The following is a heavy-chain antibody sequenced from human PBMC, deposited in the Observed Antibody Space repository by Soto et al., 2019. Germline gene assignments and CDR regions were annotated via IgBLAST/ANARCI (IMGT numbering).Heavy chain of an antibody. Sequence: EVQLVESGGDLVQPGGSLRLSCAASESTFRGYWMHWVRQAPGKGLVWVSRVNGDGSGTIYGDSVKGRFTVSRDNPKNTLFLQMNSLRVDDTAIYYCARGCSHHAFDIWGQGTMVTVSS. J-gene: IGHJ3*02. CDR1: ESTFRGYW. CDR2: VNGDGSGT. CDR3: ARGCSHHAFDI. D-gene: IGHD2-8*01. V-gene: IGHV3-74*01.